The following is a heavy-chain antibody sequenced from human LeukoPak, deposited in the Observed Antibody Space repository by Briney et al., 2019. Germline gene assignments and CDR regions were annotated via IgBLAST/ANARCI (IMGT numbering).Heavy chain of an antibody. J-gene: IGHJ5*02. CDR3: ARGCDYDFWSGYYKGGWFDP. CDR2: IDHGGSN. CDR1: GGSFSGYY. D-gene: IGHD3-3*01. V-gene: IGHV4-34*01. Sequence: AETLSLTCAVYGGSFSGYYWSWIRQPPGKGLEWIGEIDHGGSNKYNPSLKSRVTISVGTSKNQFSLKLSSVTAADTAVYYCARGCDYDFWSGYYKGGWFDPWGQGTLVTVFS.